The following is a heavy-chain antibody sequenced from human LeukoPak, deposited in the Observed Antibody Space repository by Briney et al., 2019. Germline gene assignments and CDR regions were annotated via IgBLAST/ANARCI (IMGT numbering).Heavy chain of an antibody. CDR1: GGSISSGGYS. D-gene: IGHD3-10*01. CDR2: IYHSGST. V-gene: IGHV4-30-2*01. Sequence: SQTLSLTCAVSGGSISSGGYSWSWLRQPPGTGLEWIGYIYHSGSTYYNPSLKSRVTISVDRSKNQFSLKLSSVTAADTAVYYCGRDSTDGDWFDPWGQGTLVTVSS. J-gene: IGHJ5*02. CDR3: GRDSTDGDWFDP.